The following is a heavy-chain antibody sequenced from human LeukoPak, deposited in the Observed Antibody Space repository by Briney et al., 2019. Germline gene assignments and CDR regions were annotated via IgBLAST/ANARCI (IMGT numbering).Heavy chain of an antibody. CDR2: IKSKTDGGTT. CDR1: GFTFSNAW. Sequence: GGSRRLSGAASGFTFSNAWMGWVRQAPGEGLEWVGRIKSKTDGGTTDYAAPVKGRFTISRDDSNHTLYLQMNSLKTADTAVYYCTTSPPDVWGTNSLIPSGYMDVWGKGTTVTVSS. V-gene: IGHV3-15*01. D-gene: IGHD3-16*01. J-gene: IGHJ6*03. CDR3: TTSPPDVWGTNSLIPSGYMDV.